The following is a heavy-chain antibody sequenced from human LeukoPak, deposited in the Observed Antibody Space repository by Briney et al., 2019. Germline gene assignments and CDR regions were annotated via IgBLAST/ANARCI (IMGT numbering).Heavy chain of an antibody. CDR1: GFTFSSHW. CDR2: IKKDGSEK. D-gene: IGHD1-26*01. V-gene: IGHV3-7*01. CDR3: ASDSGSKGPPRVYMDV. J-gene: IGHJ6*03. Sequence: GGSLRLSCAASGFTFSSHWMSWVRQAPGKGLEWVANIKKDGSEKYYVDAVKGRFTISRDNAKNSLYLQMNSLRAEDTAVYYCASDSGSKGPPRVYMDVWGKGTTVTVSS.